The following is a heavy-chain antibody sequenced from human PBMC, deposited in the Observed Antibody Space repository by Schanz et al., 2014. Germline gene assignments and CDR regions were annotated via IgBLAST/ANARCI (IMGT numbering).Heavy chain of an antibody. J-gene: IGHJ4*02. Sequence: EVHLLESGGGLVQPGGSLRLSCAASGFSFGTYAMSWVRQDPGKGLVWVARINSVGSNTDYADSVTGRFTISRDNSKNTLYLQMNSLRAEDTAVYYCANNWNLDYWGQGTLVTVSS. CDR2: INSVGSNT. D-gene: IGHD1-20*01. CDR1: GFSFGTYA. CDR3: ANNWNLDY. V-gene: IGHV3-23*01.